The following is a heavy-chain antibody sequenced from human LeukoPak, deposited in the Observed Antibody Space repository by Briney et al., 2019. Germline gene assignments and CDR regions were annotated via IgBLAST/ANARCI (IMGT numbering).Heavy chain of an antibody. CDR3: ASLPTKGGRTNWNDVDY. CDR1: GFTFSSYS. J-gene: IGHJ4*02. D-gene: IGHD1-20*01. Sequence: PGGSLLLSCAASGFTFSSYSMNWVRQAPGKGLVWVSYISSSSSTIYYADSVKGRFTISRDNAKNSLYLQMNSLRAEDTAVYYCASLPTKGGRTNWNDVDYWGQGTLVTVSS. CDR2: ISSSSSTI. V-gene: IGHV3-48*04.